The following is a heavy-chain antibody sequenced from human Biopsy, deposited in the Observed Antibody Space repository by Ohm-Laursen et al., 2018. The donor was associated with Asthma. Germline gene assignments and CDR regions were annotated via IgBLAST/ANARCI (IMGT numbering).Heavy chain of an antibody. CDR2: VNTGNGDT. CDR3: ARTYYDFLTGQVKDVFGV. CDR1: GYKFISFA. V-gene: IGHV1-3*04. Sequence: GASVKVSCKASGYKFISFAIHWVRQAPGQRLEWMGWVNTGNGDTKYSQKFQGRFTITRDTSASTAYMELRSLRSEDTATYYCARTYYDFLTGQVKDVFGVWGQGTMVTVSS. J-gene: IGHJ3*01. D-gene: IGHD3-9*01.